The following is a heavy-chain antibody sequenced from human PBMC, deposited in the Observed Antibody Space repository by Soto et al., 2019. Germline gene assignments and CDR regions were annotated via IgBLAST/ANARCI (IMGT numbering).Heavy chain of an antibody. V-gene: IGHV6-1*01. CDR1: GDSVSSNSAA. CDR2: TYYRSKWYN. J-gene: IGHJ6*03. CDR3: ARDQGYYGSGSHGSIYYYYYYMDV. Sequence: QVQLQQSGPGLVKPSQTLSLTCAISGDSVSSNSAAWNWIRQSPSRGLEWLGRTYYRSKWYNDYAVSVKSRITINPDTSKNQFSMQLNSVTPEDTAVYYCARDQGYYGSGSHGSIYYYYYYMDVWGKGTTVTVSS. D-gene: IGHD3-10*01.